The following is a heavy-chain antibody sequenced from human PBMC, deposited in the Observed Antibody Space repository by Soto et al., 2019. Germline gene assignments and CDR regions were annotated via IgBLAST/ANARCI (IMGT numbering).Heavy chain of an antibody. Sequence: PWETLSLTCTVSGGSISSGGYYWSWIRQHPGKGLEWIGYIYYSGSTYYNPSLKSRATISVDTSKNQFSLKLSSVTAADTAVYYCASTHPIFGVVNGMDVWGQGTTVTVSS. J-gene: IGHJ6*02. CDR1: GGSISSGGYY. D-gene: IGHD3-3*01. CDR3: ASTHPIFGVVNGMDV. V-gene: IGHV4-31*03. CDR2: IYYSGST.